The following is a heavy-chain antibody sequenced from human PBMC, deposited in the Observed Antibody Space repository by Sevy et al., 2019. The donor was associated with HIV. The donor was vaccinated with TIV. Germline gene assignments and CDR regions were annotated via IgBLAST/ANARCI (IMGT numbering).Heavy chain of an antibody. CDR2: IHSDDTT. J-gene: IGHJ4*02. D-gene: IGHD5-18*01. CDR3: ARGKSGYGYALNY. V-gene: IGHV3-66*01. Sequence: GGSLRLSCAASGFRFNSYDMTWVRQAPGKGLEGVSVIHSDDTTYHADSVKDRFTISRDNFKNTLYLHMSSLRAEDTAVYYCARGKSGYGYALNYWGQGTLVTVSS. CDR1: GFRFNSYD.